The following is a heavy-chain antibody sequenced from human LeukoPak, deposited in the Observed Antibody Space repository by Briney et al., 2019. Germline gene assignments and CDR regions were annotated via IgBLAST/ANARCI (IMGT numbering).Heavy chain of an antibody. CDR3: ARGSSTKIATIRFDY. J-gene: IGHJ4*02. V-gene: IGHV4-34*01. CDR1: GGSFSGYY. D-gene: IGHD5-24*01. CDR2: INHSGST. Sequence: SGTLSLTCAVYGGSFSGYYWSWIRQPPGKGLEWIGEINHSGSTNYNPSLKSRVTISVDTSKNQFSLKLSSVTAADTAVYYCARGSSTKIATIRFDYWGQGTLVTVSS.